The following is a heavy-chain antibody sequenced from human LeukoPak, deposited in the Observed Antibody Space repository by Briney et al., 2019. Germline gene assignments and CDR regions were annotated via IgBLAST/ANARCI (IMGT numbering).Heavy chain of an antibody. J-gene: IGHJ3*02. Sequence: GGSLRLSCAASGFTFSSYAMSWVRQAPGKGLEWVSAISGSGGSTYYADSVKGRFTISRDNSKNTLYLQMNSLRAEDTAVYYCAKEVGGWLQLRDAFDIWGQGIMVTVSS. V-gene: IGHV3-23*01. CDR2: ISGSGGST. D-gene: IGHD5-24*01. CDR3: AKEVGGWLQLRDAFDI. CDR1: GFTFSSYA.